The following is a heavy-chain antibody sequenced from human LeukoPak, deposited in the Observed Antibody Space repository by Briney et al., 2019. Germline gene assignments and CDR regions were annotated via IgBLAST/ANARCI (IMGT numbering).Heavy chain of an antibody. Sequence: GGSLRLSCAASGFTFSSYGMSWVRQALGKGLESVSAISSNGGSTYCADSVKGRFTISRDNSKNTLYLQMNSLRAEDTAVYYCAKRLWSPDYWGQGTLVTVSS. CDR3: AKRLWSPDY. V-gene: IGHV3-23*01. CDR1: GFTFSSYG. D-gene: IGHD3-10*01. J-gene: IGHJ4*02. CDR2: ISSNGGST.